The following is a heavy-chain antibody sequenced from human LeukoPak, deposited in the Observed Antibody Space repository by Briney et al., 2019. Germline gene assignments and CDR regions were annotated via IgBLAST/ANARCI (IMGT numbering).Heavy chain of an antibody. CDR3: ARDWDAMNNCFDP. D-gene: IGHD1-26*01. Sequence: ASVKLSSKASGYTFTNYGISWVRQAPGQRLESRGWISTNSDIRTYAQTLQGRFTMTTDTATTTAYMELNNLTFDDTAVYYCARDWDAMNNCFDPWGQGTPVTVSS. CDR2: ISTNSDIR. V-gene: IGHV1-18*01. J-gene: IGHJ5*02. CDR1: GYTFTNYG.